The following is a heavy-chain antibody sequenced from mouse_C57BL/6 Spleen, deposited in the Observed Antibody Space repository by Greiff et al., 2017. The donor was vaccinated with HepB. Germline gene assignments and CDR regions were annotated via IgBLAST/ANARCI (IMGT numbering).Heavy chain of an antibody. V-gene: IGHV1-64*01. Sequence: QVQLQQPGAELVKPGASVKLSCKASGYTFTSYWMHWVKQRPGQGLEWIGMIHPNSGSTNYNEKFKSKATLTVDKSSSTAYMQRSSLTSEDSAVYYGARRGYYYGSSYGLAYWGQGTLVTVSA. CDR3: ARRGYYYGSSYGLAY. CDR1: GYTFTSYW. J-gene: IGHJ3*01. CDR2: IHPNSGST. D-gene: IGHD1-1*01.